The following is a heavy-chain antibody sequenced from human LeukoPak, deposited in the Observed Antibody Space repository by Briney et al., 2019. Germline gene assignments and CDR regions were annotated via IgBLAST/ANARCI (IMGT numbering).Heavy chain of an antibody. D-gene: IGHD3-10*01. J-gene: IGHJ5*02. V-gene: IGHV3-48*04. CDR2: ISSSSSTI. Sequence: PGGSLRLSCAASGFTFSSYSMNWVRQAPGKGLEWVPYISSSSSTIYYLDSVKGRFTISRDNAKNSLYLQMNSLRAEDTAVYYCASEDTYYYGSGKNWFDPWGQGTLVTVSS. CDR1: GFTFSSYS. CDR3: ASEDTYYYGSGKNWFDP.